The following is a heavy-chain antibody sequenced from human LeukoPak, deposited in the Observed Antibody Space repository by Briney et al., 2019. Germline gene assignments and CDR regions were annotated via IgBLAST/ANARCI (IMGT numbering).Heavy chain of an antibody. Sequence: PGGSLRLSCAASGFTFSSYAMSWVRQAPGKGLEWVSTISGSGDTTYYADSVKGRFTISRDNSKNTLYLQMNSLRAEDTAVYYCARQSSGWYLDYWGQGTLVTVSS. V-gene: IGHV3-23*01. CDR3: ARQSSGWYLDY. J-gene: IGHJ4*02. CDR1: GFTFSSYA. D-gene: IGHD6-19*01. CDR2: ISGSGDTT.